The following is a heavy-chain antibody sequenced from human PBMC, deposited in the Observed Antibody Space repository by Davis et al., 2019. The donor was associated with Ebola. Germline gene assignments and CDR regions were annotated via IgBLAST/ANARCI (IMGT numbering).Heavy chain of an antibody. Sequence: AASVKVSCKASGYSFTSYDLNWVRQATGQGLEWMGWIAVYNGDTKYAHNIQGRVTMSTEISTNTVYMELRGLRSDDTAVYFCARIAAEFDYGMDVWGQGTTVTVSS. CDR3: ARIAAEFDYGMDV. CDR2: IAVYNGDT. D-gene: IGHD6-13*01. V-gene: IGHV1-18*01. CDR1: GYSFTSYD. J-gene: IGHJ6*02.